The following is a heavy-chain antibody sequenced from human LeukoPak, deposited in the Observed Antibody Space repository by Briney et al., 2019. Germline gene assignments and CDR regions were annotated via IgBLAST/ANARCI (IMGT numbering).Heavy chain of an antibody. CDR3: AKGTGDTAYYFDF. J-gene: IGHJ4*02. Sequence: GGSLRLSCAASGFTFINYAMSWVRQAPGKGLEWVSGIRVSGSTYYPDSVTGRFTISRDNSENTLYLQMSGLRAEDTAIYYCAKGTGDTAYYFDFWGQGVLVTVSS. V-gene: IGHV3-23*01. D-gene: IGHD7-27*01. CDR1: GFTFINYA. CDR2: IRVSGST.